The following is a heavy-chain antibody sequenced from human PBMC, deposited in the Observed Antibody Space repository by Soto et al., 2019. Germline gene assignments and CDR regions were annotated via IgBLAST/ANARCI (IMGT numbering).Heavy chain of an antibody. CDR1: GGSFSCHY. Sequence: SETLSLTCAAYGGSFSCHYWSWIRQAPGKGLELIGEINHSRSTNYNPSLKSRVTISVDTSKNQFSLKLSSVTAADTSVYYCARGITLKAVVQRDAPDKTYFDSWGRGTLVTVSS. J-gene: IGHJ4*02. CDR3: ARGITLKAVVQRDAPDKTYFDS. CDR2: INHSRST. V-gene: IGHV4-34*01. D-gene: IGHD3-22*01.